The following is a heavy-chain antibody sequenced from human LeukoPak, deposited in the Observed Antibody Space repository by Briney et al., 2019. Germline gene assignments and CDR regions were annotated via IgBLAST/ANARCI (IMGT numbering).Heavy chain of an antibody. V-gene: IGHV4-61*02. CDR1: GGSINSGSYY. Sequence: SETLSLTCTVSGGSINSGSYYWSWIRQSAGKGLEWIGRIYTSENTNYNPFLQSRVTLSIDTSKNQFSLKLSSMTAADTAVYYCARISYHDTFDMWGQGTMVTVSS. CDR3: ARISYHDTFDM. J-gene: IGHJ3*02. D-gene: IGHD3-16*02. CDR2: IYTSENT.